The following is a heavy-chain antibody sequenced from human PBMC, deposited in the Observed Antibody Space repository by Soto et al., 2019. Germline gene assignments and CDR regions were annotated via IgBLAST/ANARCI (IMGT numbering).Heavy chain of an antibody. D-gene: IGHD2-2*01. CDR1: GGTFSSYA. J-gene: IGHJ6*02. V-gene: IGHV1-69*13. Sequence: GASVKVSCKASGGTFSSYAISWVRQAPGQGLEWMGGIIPIFGTANYAQKFQGRVTITADESTSTAYMELSSLRSEDTAVYYCARAYCISTSCYGYYGMDVWGQGTTVTVSS. CDR2: IIPIFGTA. CDR3: ARAYCISTSCYGYYGMDV.